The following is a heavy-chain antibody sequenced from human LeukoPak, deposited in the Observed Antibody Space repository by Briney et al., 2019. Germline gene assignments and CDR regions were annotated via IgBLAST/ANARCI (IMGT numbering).Heavy chain of an antibody. CDR1: GGSVSSGSYY. Sequence: SETLSLTCTVSGGSVSSGSYYWSWIRQPPGKGLEWIGYIYYSGSTNYNPSLKSRVTISVDTSKNQFSLKLSSVTAADTAVYYCARGPYDSSGYYYFYFDYWGQGTLVTVSS. CDR3: ARGPYDSSGYYYFYFDY. V-gene: IGHV4-61*01. J-gene: IGHJ4*02. CDR2: IYYSGST. D-gene: IGHD3-22*01.